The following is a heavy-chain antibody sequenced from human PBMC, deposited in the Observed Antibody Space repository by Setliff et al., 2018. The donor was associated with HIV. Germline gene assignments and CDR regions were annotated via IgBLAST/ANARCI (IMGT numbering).Heavy chain of an antibody. Sequence: GEYLKISCAASGFTFNTYAMSWVRQAPGKGLAWVSVISGSGGSTFYADSVKGRFTISRDNSKNTLYLQMNRLRVEDTAVYYCAKDGISGGAYPPYYFDYWGHGTLVTVSS. V-gene: IGHV3-23*01. CDR3: AKDGISGGAYPPYYFDY. J-gene: IGHJ4*01. D-gene: IGHD2-15*01. CDR2: ISGSGGST. CDR1: GFTFNTYA.